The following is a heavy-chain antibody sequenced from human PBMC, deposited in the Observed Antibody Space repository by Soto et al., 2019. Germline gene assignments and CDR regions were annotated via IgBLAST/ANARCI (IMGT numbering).Heavy chain of an antibody. D-gene: IGHD2-2*01. Sequence: GGSLRLSCTASGFTFGDYAMSWFRQAPGKGMEWVGFIRSKAYGGTTEYAASVKGRFTISRDDSKSIAYLQMNSLKTEDTAVYYCTRPGSTSWQDWFDPWGQGTLVTVSS. J-gene: IGHJ5*02. V-gene: IGHV3-49*03. CDR1: GFTFGDYA. CDR3: TRPGSTSWQDWFDP. CDR2: IRSKAYGGTT.